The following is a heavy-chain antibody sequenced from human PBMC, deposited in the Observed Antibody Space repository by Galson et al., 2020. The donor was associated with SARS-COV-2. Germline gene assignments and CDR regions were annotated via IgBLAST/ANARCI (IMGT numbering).Heavy chain of an antibody. CDR2: IYNSGAT. Sequence: ASETLSLTCSVSGGPISSHWWSWIRQPPGKGLEWIGYIYNSGATNYNPSLKSRVTISVDTSKRQFSLRLNSVTAADTAVYFCARFCGAYCFPQAQYSFDYWGQGTLVAVSS. CDR3: ARFCGAYCFPQAQYSFDY. CDR1: GGPISSHW. D-gene: IGHD2-21*02. J-gene: IGHJ4*02. V-gene: IGHV4-59*11.